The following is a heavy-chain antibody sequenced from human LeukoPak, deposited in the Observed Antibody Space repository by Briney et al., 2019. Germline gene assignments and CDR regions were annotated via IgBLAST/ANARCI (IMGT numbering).Heavy chain of an antibody. Sequence: PGGSLRLSCAASGFTFSSYAMSWVRQAPGKGLEWVSAISGSGGSTYYADSVKGRFTISRDNSKNTLYLQMNSLRAEDTAVYYCAKVPFPNDSSGYHFDYWGQGTLVTVSS. D-gene: IGHD3-22*01. J-gene: IGHJ4*02. CDR3: AKVPFPNDSSGYHFDY. CDR2: ISGSGGST. V-gene: IGHV3-23*01. CDR1: GFTFSSYA.